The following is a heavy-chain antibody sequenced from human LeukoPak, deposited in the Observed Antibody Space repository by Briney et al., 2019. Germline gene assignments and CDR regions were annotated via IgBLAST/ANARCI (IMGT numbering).Heavy chain of an antibody. D-gene: IGHD3-22*01. CDR1: GYTLTELS. Sequence: ASVKVSCKVSGYTLTELSMHRVRQAPGKGLEWMGGFDPEDGETIYAQKFQGRVTMTEDTSTDTAYMELSSLRSEDTAVYYCATDSTVQYYYDSSGYLYWGQGTLVTVSS. V-gene: IGHV1-24*01. J-gene: IGHJ4*02. CDR2: FDPEDGET. CDR3: ATDSTVQYYYDSSGYLY.